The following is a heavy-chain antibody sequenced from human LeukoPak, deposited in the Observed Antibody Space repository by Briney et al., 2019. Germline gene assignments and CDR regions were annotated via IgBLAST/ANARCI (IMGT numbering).Heavy chain of an antibody. CDR3: ARAVPAAIRKVTNWFDP. V-gene: IGHV1-8*01. D-gene: IGHD2-2*01. CDR2: MNPNSGNT. CDR1: GYTFTSYD. Sequence: ASVKVSCKASGYTFTSYDINWVRQATGQGLEWMGLMNPNSGNTGYAQKFQGRVTMTRNTSISTAYMELSSLRSEDTAVYYCARAVPAAIRKVTNWFDPWGQGTLVTVSS. J-gene: IGHJ5*02.